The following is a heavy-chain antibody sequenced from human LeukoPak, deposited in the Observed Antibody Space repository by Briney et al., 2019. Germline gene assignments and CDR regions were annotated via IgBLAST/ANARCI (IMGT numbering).Heavy chain of an antibody. CDR2: MNPNSGYT. V-gene: IGHV1-8*03. CDR1: GYTFTTYD. CDR3: ARVAGSIDY. Sequence: ASVKVSCKASGYTFTTYDINGVRQATGQGLEWMGWMNPNSGYTGYAQKFQGRVTITRDTSISTAYMELSSLRSEDTPVYYCARVAGSIDYWGQGILVTVSS. D-gene: IGHD6-19*01. J-gene: IGHJ4*02.